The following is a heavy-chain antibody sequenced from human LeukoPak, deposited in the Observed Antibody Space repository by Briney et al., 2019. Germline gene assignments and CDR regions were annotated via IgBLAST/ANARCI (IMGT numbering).Heavy chain of an antibody. Sequence: SETLSLTCAVYGGSFSGYYWSWIRQPPGKGLEWIGEINHSGSTNYNPSLKSRVTMSVDTSKNQFSLKLSPVTAADTAVYYCAREVLISLGTFDYWGQGTLVTVSS. CDR3: AREVLISLGTFDY. CDR1: GGSFSGYY. V-gene: IGHV4-34*01. D-gene: IGHD3-16*01. CDR2: INHSGST. J-gene: IGHJ4*02.